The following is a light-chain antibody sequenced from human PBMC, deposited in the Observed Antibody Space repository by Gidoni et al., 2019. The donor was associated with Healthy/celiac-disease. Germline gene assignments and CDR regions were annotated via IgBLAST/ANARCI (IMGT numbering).Light chain of an antibody. CDR3: QQSYSTPPFT. CDR1: QSISSY. J-gene: IGKJ3*01. CDR2: AAS. Sequence: QMSQSPSSLSASVGDRFTITCRASQSISSYLNWYQQKPGQAPKLLIYAASSLQSGVPSRFSGSGSGTDFTLTISSLQPEDFATYYCQQSYSTPPFTFGPGTKVDIK. V-gene: IGKV1-39*01.